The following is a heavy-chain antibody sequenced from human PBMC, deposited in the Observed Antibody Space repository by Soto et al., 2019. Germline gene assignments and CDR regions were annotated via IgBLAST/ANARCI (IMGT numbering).Heavy chain of an antibody. CDR3: ARDARRGPHITIFGVVISDYYMDV. J-gene: IGHJ6*03. Sequence: GSLRLSCAASGFTFSSYSMNWVRQAPGKGLEWVSSISSSSSYIYYADSVKGRFTISRDNAKNSLYLQMNSLRAEDTAVYYCARDARRGPHITIFGVVISDYYMDVWGKGTTVTVSS. V-gene: IGHV3-21*01. CDR1: GFTFSSYS. CDR2: ISSSSSYI. D-gene: IGHD3-3*01.